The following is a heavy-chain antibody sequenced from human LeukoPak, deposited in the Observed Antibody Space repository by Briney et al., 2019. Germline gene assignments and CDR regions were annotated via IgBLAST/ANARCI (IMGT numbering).Heavy chain of an antibody. J-gene: IGHJ4*02. Sequence: PSETLSLTCTVSGGSISSSSYYWGWIRQPPGKGLEWIGSIYYSGSTYYNPSLKRRVTISVDTSKNQFSLKLSSVTAADTAVYYCARQDIAAAGAFDYWGQGTLVTVSS. D-gene: IGHD6-13*01. CDR2: IYYSGST. CDR1: GGSISSSSYY. CDR3: ARQDIAAAGAFDY. V-gene: IGHV4-39*01.